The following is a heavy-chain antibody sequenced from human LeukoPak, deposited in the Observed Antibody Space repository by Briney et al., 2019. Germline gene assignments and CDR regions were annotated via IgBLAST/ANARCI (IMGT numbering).Heavy chain of an antibody. J-gene: IGHJ3*02. CDR1: GFTVSSNY. CDR3: AGCLNTIFGVVDAFDI. CDR2: IYSGGST. Sequence: GGSLRLSCAASGFTVSSNYMSWVRQAPGKGLEWVSVIYSGGSTYYADSVKGRFTISRDNSKNTLYLRMNSLRAEDTAVYYCAGCLNTIFGVVDAFDIWGQGTMVTVPS. V-gene: IGHV3-66*02. D-gene: IGHD3-3*01.